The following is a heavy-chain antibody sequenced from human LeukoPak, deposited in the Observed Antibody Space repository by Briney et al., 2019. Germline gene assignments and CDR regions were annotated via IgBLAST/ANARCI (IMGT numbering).Heavy chain of an antibody. CDR1: GGSFSGYY. J-gene: IGHJ4*02. Sequence: SETLSLTCAVYGGSFSGYYWSWIRQPPGKGLEWIGEINHSGSTNYNPSLKSRVTTSVDTSKNQFSLKLSSVTAADTAVYYCASKTGSFWGQGTLVTVSS. CDR2: INHSGST. CDR3: ASKTGSF. V-gene: IGHV4-34*01. D-gene: IGHD1-26*01.